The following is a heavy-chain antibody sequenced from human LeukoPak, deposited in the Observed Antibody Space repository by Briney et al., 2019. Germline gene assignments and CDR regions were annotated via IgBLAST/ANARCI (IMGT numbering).Heavy chain of an antibody. D-gene: IGHD6-25*01. CDR3: ATGKRRYDY. J-gene: IGHJ4*02. CDR1: GFTFSSYA. Sequence: PGGSLRLSCAASGFTFSSYAMSWVRQAPGKGLEWVAYMSGSGSSMYYADSVKGRFTISRDNARNSLYLNMSSLTDDDTAVYYCATGKRRYDYWGRGNLVTVSS. CDR2: MSGSGSSM. V-gene: IGHV3-21*04.